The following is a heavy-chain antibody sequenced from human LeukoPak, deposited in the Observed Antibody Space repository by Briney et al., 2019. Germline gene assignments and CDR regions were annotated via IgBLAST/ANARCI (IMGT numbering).Heavy chain of an antibody. J-gene: IGHJ4*02. V-gene: IGHV3-30*03. Sequence: PGRSLRLSCAASGFSFSYYGMHWVRQAPGKGLEWVSFISFDGSITYNADSVKGRFTISRDNSKNTLYLQMNSLRAEDSAVYYCARHASRRVLAATPFDYWGQGTLVTVSS. CDR3: ARHASRRVLAATPFDY. CDR2: ISFDGSIT. D-gene: IGHD2-15*01. CDR1: GFSFSYYG.